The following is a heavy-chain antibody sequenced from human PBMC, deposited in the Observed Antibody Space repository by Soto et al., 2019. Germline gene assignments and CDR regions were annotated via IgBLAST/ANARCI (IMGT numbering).Heavy chain of an antibody. V-gene: IGHV1-69*13. CDR3: ARARRLGNWNYNYYYYYGMDV. D-gene: IGHD1-7*01. Sequence: SVKVSCKASGGTFSSYAISWVRQAPGQGLEWMGGIIPIFGTANYAQKFQGRVTITADESTSTAYMELSSLRSEDTAVYYCARARRLGNWNYNYYYYYGMDVWGQGTTVTVSS. CDR1: GGTFSSYA. CDR2: IIPIFGTA. J-gene: IGHJ6*02.